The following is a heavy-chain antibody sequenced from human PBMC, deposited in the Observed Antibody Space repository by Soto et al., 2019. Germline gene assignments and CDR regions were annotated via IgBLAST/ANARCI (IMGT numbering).Heavy chain of an antibody. Sequence: VRLVESGGGLVQPGGSLRLSCAASGFTFSSYWMHWVRQAPGKGLVWVSRINNDGSGTHYADSVKGRFTISKDNAKNTLYLQMNRLRDDDTAVYYCARDPVAVDSWMDVWGQGTMVTVSS. J-gene: IGHJ6*02. V-gene: IGHV3-74*01. CDR3: ARDPVAVDSWMDV. D-gene: IGHD2-15*01. CDR1: GFTFSSYW. CDR2: INNDGSGT.